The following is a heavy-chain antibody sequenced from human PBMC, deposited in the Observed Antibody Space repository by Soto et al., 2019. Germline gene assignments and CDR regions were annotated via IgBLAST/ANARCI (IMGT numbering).Heavy chain of an antibody. CDR2: IYYSGST. CDR3: ARSAHPNDCSNYVPPYDY. Sequence: PSETLSLTCTVSGGSISSYYWSWIRQPPGKGLEWIGYIYYSGSTNYNPSLKSRVTISVDTSKNQFSLKLSSVTAADTAVYYCARSAHPNDCSNYVPPYDYWGQGTLVTVSS. D-gene: IGHD4-4*01. V-gene: IGHV4-59*01. J-gene: IGHJ4*02. CDR1: GGSISSYY.